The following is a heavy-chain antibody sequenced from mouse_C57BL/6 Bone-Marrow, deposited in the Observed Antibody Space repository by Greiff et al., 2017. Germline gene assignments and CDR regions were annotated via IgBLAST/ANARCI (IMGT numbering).Heavy chain of an antibody. V-gene: IGHV1-64*01. CDR2: IHPNSGST. CDR3: ARSGYYYGSSFWYFDV. Sequence: VQLQQSGAELVKPGASVKLSCKASGYTFTSYWMHWVKQRPGQGLEWIGMIHPNSGSTNYNEKFKSKATLTVDKSSSTAYMRLSSLTSEDSAVYYCARSGYYYGSSFWYFDVWGTGTTVTVSS. J-gene: IGHJ1*03. D-gene: IGHD1-1*01. CDR1: GYTFTSYW.